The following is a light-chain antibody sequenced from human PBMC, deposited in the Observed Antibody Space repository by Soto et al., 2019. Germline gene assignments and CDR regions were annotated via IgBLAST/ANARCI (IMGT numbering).Light chain of an antibody. V-gene: IGLV2-14*03. CDR1: SSDVGRYNY. Sequence: QSALTQPASVSGSPGQSITISCTGTSSDVGRYNYVSWYQQHPGKAPQLIVYDVRNRPSGVSNRFSGSKSANTASLTISGLQADDEADYYCSSYTTTTTVVFGGGTQLTVL. CDR2: DVR. J-gene: IGLJ2*01. CDR3: SSYTTTTTVV.